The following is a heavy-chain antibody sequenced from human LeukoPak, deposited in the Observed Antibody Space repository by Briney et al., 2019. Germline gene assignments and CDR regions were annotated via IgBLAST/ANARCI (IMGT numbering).Heavy chain of an antibody. D-gene: IGHD2-8*02. V-gene: IGHV3-23*01. CDR3: AKCGGGGCSSYGMDL. CDR2: ISGSGGST. J-gene: IGHJ6*04. Sequence: PAGTLSLSCAAYGFTFSSYARSWLSQAPGKGLEWVSDISGSGGSTFYADSVKGRFTISRDNSQNTLYLQMNSLRADDTAVYYCAKCGGGGCSSYGMDLWGERTTVTVSS. CDR1: GFTFSSYA.